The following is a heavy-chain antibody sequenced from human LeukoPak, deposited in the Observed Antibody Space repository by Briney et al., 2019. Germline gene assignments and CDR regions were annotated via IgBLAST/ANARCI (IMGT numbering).Heavy chain of an antibody. D-gene: IGHD1-1*01. V-gene: IGHV3-11*01. CDR2: ITESGGTE. CDR3: AIDTHAVSTGSFDY. CDR1: AVTFSEYS. J-gene: IGHJ4*02. Sequence: GGSLRLSCVGSAVTFSEYSMSWVRQAPGRELEWISSITESGGTEYYADSVKGRFSISRDNAKSALYLQMNSLRFDDTAVYYCAIDTHAVSTGSFDYWGQGSLVAVSS.